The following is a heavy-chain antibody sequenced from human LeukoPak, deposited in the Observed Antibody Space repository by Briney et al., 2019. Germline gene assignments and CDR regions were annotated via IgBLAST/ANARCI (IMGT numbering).Heavy chain of an antibody. D-gene: IGHD2-2*01. J-gene: IGHJ6*03. Sequence: SQTLSLTCTVSGASISSGSYYWTWIRQPPGKGLEWIGSIYYSGSTYYNPSLKSRVTISVDTSKNQFSLKLSSVTAADTAVYYCARQKFPLEVPAARGWYYYYMDVWGKGTTVTVSS. CDR1: GASISSGSYY. CDR3: ARQKFPLEVPAARGWYYYYMDV. V-gene: IGHV4-39*01. CDR2: IYYSGST.